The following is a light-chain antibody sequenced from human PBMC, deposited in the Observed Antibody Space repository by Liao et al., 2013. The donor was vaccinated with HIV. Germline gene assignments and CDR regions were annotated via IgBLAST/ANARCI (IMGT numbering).Light chain of an antibody. CDR3: QAWDSARAV. V-gene: IGLV3-1*01. Sequence: SYELTQPPSVSVSPGQTASITCSGDKLGDKYACWYQQKPGQSPVLVIYQDSKRPSGIPERFSGSNSGNTATLTISGTQAMDEADYYCQAWDSARAVFGTGTKVTV. J-gene: IGLJ1*01. CDR2: QDS. CDR1: KLGDKY.